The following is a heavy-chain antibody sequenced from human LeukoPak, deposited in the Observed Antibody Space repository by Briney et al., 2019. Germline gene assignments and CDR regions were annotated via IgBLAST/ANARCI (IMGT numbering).Heavy chain of an antibody. Sequence: ASVTVSFTFFGFSLTELSMHWVRQAPGKGLEWMGGFDPEHRETIYAQNFQGRVTMTEDTSTDTAYMELSSLTSVDTAVYYCASTNLNYYIDVWGKGTTVTVSS. V-gene: IGHV1-24*01. D-gene: IGHD1-1*01. CDR2: FDPEHRET. CDR3: ASTNLNYYIDV. J-gene: IGHJ6*03. CDR1: GFSLTELS.